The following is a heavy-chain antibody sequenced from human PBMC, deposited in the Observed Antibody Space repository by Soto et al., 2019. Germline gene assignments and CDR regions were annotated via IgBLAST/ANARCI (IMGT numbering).Heavy chain of an antibody. CDR1: GGSFSGYY. D-gene: IGHD3-10*01. CDR2: INHSGST. Sequence: QVQLQQWGAGLLKPSETLSLTCAVYGGSFSGYYWSWIRQPPGKGLEWIGEINHSGSTIYNPSLEIRVDMSVATSKYQFSLKLSSGTAADTAVYYCARVQWFGMDGRYWGQGTLVTVSS. V-gene: IGHV4-34*02. J-gene: IGHJ4*02. CDR3: ARVQWFGMDGRY.